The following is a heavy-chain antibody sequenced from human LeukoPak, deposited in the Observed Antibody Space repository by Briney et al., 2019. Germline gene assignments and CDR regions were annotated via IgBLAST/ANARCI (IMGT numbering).Heavy chain of an antibody. V-gene: IGHV3-53*01. CDR1: GITASSYY. CDR3: AKLTDF. D-gene: IGHD3-9*01. Sequence: RGSLRPSCALSGITASSYYMSWDRPVPGKGLEWVSIIYGGGTTYYTDSVKGRFTISRDSSKNTVYLQMNSLRAEDTAVYFCAKLTDFWGRGTLVTVSS. J-gene: IGHJ2*01. CDR2: IYGGGTT.